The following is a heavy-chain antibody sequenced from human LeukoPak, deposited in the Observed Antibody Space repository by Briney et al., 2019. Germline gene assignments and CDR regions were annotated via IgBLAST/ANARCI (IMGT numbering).Heavy chain of an antibody. Sequence: SETLSLTCAVSGGSISSSTSYWGWIRQPPGRELEWIGSIYYSGGTYYNPSLKSRVTISVDTSKDQFSLKLSSVTAADTAVYYCARHEPYYGDYVVGAFDIWGQGTMVTVSS. CDR1: GGSISSSTSY. V-gene: IGHV4-39*01. CDR3: ARHEPYYGDYVVGAFDI. D-gene: IGHD4-17*01. J-gene: IGHJ3*02. CDR2: IYYSGGT.